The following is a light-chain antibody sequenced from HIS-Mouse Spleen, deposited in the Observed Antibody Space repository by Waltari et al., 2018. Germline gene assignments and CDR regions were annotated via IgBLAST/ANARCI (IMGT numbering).Light chain of an antibody. V-gene: IGLV3-10*01. J-gene: IGLJ2*01. CDR3: YSTDSSGNHRV. Sequence: SYELTQPPSVSVSPGQTARITCSGDALPKKYAYWYQQKSGQAPVLVIYEDSKRPAGIPGRCSGSSSGTMATVTISGAQVEDEADYYCYSTDSSGNHRVFGGGTKLTVL. CDR2: EDS. CDR1: ALPKKY.